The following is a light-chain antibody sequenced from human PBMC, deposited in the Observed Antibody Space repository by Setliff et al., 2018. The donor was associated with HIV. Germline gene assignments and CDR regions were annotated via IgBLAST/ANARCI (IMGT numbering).Light chain of an antibody. V-gene: IGLV2-14*01. CDR1: SSDVGNYNY. CDR3: SSYTGSSTLV. J-gene: IGLJ1*01. Sequence: QSALPQPASASGSPGQSITISCTGTSSDVGNYNYVSWYQQHPGKAPKLMIYDVSKRPSGVSNRFSGSKSGNTASLTISGLQAEDEADYYCSSYTGSSTLVFGTGTKVTVL. CDR2: DVS.